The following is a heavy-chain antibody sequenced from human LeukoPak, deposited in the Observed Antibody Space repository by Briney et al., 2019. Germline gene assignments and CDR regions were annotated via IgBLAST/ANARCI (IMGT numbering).Heavy chain of an antibody. CDR3: AKGTEIPIDAFDI. J-gene: IGHJ3*02. Sequence: PGGSLRLSCAASGFTFSSYWMNWARQAPGKGLEWVASINHNGNVNYYVDSVKGRFTISRDNAKNSLYLQMSNLRAEDTAVYYCAKGTEIPIDAFDIWGQGTMVTVSS. CDR1: GFTFSSYW. CDR2: INHNGNVN. D-gene: IGHD5-24*01. V-gene: IGHV3-7*03.